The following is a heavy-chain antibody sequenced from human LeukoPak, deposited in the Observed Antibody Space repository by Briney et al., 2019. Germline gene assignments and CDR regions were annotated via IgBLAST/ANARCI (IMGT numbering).Heavy chain of an antibody. D-gene: IGHD6-13*01. Sequence: GGSLRLSCAASGFTVSSNYMSWVRQAPGKGLEWVSVIYSGGSTYYADSVKGRFTISRDNSKNTLYLQMSSLRAEDTAMYYCARSRIVAAPPVFDYWGQGTLVTVSS. CDR1: GFTVSSNY. CDR2: IYSGGST. V-gene: IGHV3-53*01. CDR3: ARSRIVAAPPVFDY. J-gene: IGHJ4*02.